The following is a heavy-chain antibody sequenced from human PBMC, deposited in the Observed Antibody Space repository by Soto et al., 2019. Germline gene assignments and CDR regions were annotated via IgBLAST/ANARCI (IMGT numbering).Heavy chain of an antibody. CDR1: GFTFSSYD. D-gene: IGHD1-7*01. J-gene: IGHJ4*02. CDR2: IGTAGDT. Sequence: GSLRLSCAASGFTFSSYDMHWVRQATGKGLEWVSAIGTAGDTYYPGSVKGRFTISRENAKNSLYLQMNSLRAGDTAVYYCARVVSRYNWNYNYFDYWGQGTLVTVSS. V-gene: IGHV3-13*01. CDR3: ARVVSRYNWNYNYFDY.